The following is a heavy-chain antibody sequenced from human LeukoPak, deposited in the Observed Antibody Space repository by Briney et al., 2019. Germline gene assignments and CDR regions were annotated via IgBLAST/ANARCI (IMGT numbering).Heavy chain of an antibody. D-gene: IGHD3-22*01. V-gene: IGHV5-51*01. Sequence: GESLKIFCKGSGYSFTNYWIGWGRQMPGKGLVWMGIIYRGDCDTRYCPSFQGQVTISADKSISTAFLQWSSLKASDAAMYYGARHPLDSSGHLIDYWGQGTPVTVSS. CDR2: IYRGDCDT. J-gene: IGHJ4*02. CDR1: GYSFTNYW. CDR3: ARHPLDSSGHLIDY.